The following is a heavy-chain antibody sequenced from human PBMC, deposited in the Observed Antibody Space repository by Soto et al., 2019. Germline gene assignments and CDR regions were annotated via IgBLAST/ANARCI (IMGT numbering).Heavy chain of an antibody. CDR3: AKAQDNTDYYWIFDL. Sequence: SGGSLRLSCAASGFNFRKFAMSWVRQAPGKGLEWVSGMSERSGPPLYADSVKGRFTISRDNSKSTLYLEMNNLRPEDTAVYYCAKAQDNTDYYWIFDLWGRGTPVTVSS. D-gene: IGHD4-17*01. CDR2: MSERSGPP. CDR1: GFNFRKFA. V-gene: IGHV3-23*01. J-gene: IGHJ2*01.